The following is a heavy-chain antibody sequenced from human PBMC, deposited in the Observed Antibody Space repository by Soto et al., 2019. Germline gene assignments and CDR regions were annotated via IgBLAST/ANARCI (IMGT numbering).Heavy chain of an antibody. J-gene: IGHJ5*02. CDR3: ARDYRGQYYHILTGYYKENWFAP. CDR2: IIPIFGTA. V-gene: IGHV1-69*13. Sequence: SVKVSCKASGGTFSSYAISWVRQAPGQGLEWMGGIIPIFGTANYAQKFQGRVTITADESTSTAYMELSSLRSEDTAVYYCARDYRGQYYHILTGYYKENWFAPWGQGTLVTVSS. CDR1: GGTFSSYA. D-gene: IGHD3-9*01.